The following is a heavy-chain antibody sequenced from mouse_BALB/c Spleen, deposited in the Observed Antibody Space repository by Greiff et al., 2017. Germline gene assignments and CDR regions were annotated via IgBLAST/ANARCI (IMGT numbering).Heavy chain of an antibody. D-gene: IGHD1-1*01. CDR1: GYTFTSYW. CDR3: ARFTTVVTGDY. CDR2: INPSTGYT. J-gene: IGHJ2*01. V-gene: IGHV1-7*01. Sequence: VQLQESGAELAKPGASVKMSCKASGYTFTSYWMHWVKQRPGQGLEWIGYINPSTGYTEYNQKFKDKATLTADKSSSTAYMQLSSLTSEDSAVYYCARFTTVVTGDYWGQGTTLTVSS.